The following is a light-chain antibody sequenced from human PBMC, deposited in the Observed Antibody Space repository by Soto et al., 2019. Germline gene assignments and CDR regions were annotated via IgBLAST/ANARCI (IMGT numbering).Light chain of an antibody. J-gene: IGKJ2*01. CDR1: EIITAW. V-gene: IGKV1-5*03. Sequence: DIQMTQSPSTLSASVGDRVTITCRASEIITAWLAWYQQKPGKAPKLLIYKASSLESGVTSRFRGSGSGTEFTLTINSLQPDEFATYYCQQYSSYPYTFGQGTKLEIK. CDR3: QQYSSYPYT. CDR2: KAS.